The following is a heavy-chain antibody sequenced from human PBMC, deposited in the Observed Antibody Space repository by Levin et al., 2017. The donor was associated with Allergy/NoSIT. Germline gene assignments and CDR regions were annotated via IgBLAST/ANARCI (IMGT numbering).Heavy chain of an antibody. CDR2: IIPIFGTA. Sequence: ASVKVSCKASGGTFSSYAISWVRQAPGQGLEWMGGIIPIFGTANYAQKFQGRVTITADESTSTAYMELSSLRSEDTAVYYCARAGYSSGGTLYFDYWGQGTLVTVSS. CDR3: ARAGYSSGGTLYFDY. J-gene: IGHJ4*02. V-gene: IGHV1-69*13. CDR1: GGTFSSYA. D-gene: IGHD6-19*01.